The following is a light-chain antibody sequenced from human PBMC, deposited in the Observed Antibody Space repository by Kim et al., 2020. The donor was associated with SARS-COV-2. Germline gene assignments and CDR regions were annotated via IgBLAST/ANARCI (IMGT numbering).Light chain of an antibody. CDR3: SSYAGSSLYV. CDR2: EVS. J-gene: IGLJ1*01. V-gene: IGLV2-8*01. CDR1: SSDVGGYNY. Sequence: QYALTQPPSASGSPGQSVTISCTGTSSDVGGYNYVSWYQQHPGKAPKLMIYEVSKRPSGVPDRFSGSKSGNTASLTVSGLQAEDEADYYCSSYAGSSLYVFGTGTKVTVL.